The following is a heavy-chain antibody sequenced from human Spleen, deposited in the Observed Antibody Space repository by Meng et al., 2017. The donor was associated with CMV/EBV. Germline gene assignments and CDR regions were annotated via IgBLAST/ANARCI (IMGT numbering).Heavy chain of an antibody. CDR2: INPNSGGT. V-gene: IGHV1-2*02. CDR1: GYTFTGYY. D-gene: IGHD1-26*01. CDR3: ARGDRYSGSYAPGDY. J-gene: IGHJ4*02. Sequence: SGYTFTGYYMHWVRQAPGQGLEWMGWINPNSGGTNYAQKFQGRVTMTRDTSISTAYMELSRLRSDDTAVYYCARGDRYSGSYAPGDYWGQGTLVTVSS.